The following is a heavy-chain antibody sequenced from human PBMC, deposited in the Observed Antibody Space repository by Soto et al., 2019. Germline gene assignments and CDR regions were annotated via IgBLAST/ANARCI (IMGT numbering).Heavy chain of an antibody. D-gene: IGHD4-4*01. CDR3: AREEYYSNYDWFDP. V-gene: IGHV4-59*01. CDR1: GVSISSYY. Sequence: PSETLSLTCTVSGVSISSYYWSWIRQPPGKGLEWIGYIYYSGSTNYNPSLKGRVTISVDTSKNQFSLKLSSVTAADTAVYYCAREEYYSNYDWFDPWGQGTLVTVSS. CDR2: IYYSGST. J-gene: IGHJ5*02.